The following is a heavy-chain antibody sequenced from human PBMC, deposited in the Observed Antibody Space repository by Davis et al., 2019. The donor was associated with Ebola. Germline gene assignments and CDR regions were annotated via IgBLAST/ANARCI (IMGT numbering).Heavy chain of an antibody. Sequence: MPSETLSLTCTVSGGSISSSSYYWGWIRQPPGKGLEWIGSIYYSGSTYYNPSLKSRVTISVDTSKNQFSLKLSSVTAADTAVYYCARHGGRVGWFRELLWYYFDYWGQGTLVTVSS. V-gene: IGHV4-39*01. CDR2: IYYSGST. CDR3: ARHGGRVGWFRELLWYYFDY. J-gene: IGHJ4*02. D-gene: IGHD3-10*01. CDR1: GGSISSSSYY.